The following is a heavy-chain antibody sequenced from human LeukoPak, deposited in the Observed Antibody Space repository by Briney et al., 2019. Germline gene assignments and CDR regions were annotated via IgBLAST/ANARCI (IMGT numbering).Heavy chain of an antibody. D-gene: IGHD3-3*01. CDR2: ISSSSSTI. V-gene: IGHV3-48*01. J-gene: IGHJ4*02. Sequence: GGSLRLSCTASGFTFSNFWMGWVRQAPGKGLEWVSYISSSSSTIYYADSVKGRFTISRDNAKNSLYLQMNSLRAEDTAVYYCARAAIFGVVMKFDYWGQGTLVTVSS. CDR1: GFTFSNFW. CDR3: ARAAIFGVVMKFDY.